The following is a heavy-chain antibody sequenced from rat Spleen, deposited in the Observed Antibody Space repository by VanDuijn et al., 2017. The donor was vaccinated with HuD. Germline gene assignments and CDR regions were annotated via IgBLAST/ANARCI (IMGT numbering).Heavy chain of an antibody. CDR1: GFTFSDYY. D-gene: IGHD1-4*01. Sequence: EVQLVESDGGLVQPGRSLKLSCAASGFTFSDYYMAWVRQAPTKGLEWVATINYDGSNTYYRDSVKGRFTISRDNAKSTLYLQMDSLRSEDTATYYCARGTTPWGQGVMVTVSS. V-gene: IGHV5-29*01. J-gene: IGHJ2*01. CDR3: ARGTTP. CDR2: INYDGSNT.